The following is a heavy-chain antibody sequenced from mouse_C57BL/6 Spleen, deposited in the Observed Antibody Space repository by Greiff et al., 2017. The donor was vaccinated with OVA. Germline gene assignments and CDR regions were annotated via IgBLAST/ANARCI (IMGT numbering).Heavy chain of an antibody. CDR2: IYPGDGDT. D-gene: IGHD2-4*01. J-gene: IGHJ4*01. V-gene: IGHV1-80*01. CDR3: ARREYDYEGDAMDY. Sequence: QVQLQQSGAELVKPGASVKLSCKASGYAFSSYWMDWVKQRPGKGLEWIGQIYPGDGDTNYNGKFKGKATLTSDKSSSTAYLHLSRLISECSAVYFCARREYDYEGDAMDYWGKGTAVTVSS. CDR1: GYAFSSYW.